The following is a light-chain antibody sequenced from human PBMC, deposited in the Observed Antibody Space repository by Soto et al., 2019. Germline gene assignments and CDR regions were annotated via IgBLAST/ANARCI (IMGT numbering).Light chain of an antibody. CDR2: EVT. J-gene: IGLJ3*02. CDR3: SSYTSSSTRV. Sequence: QSVLTQPASVSGSPGQSITISCTGTSSDVGGYNYVSWYQQHPGKAPKLIIYEVTDRPSGVSNRFSASKSGNTASLTISGLQAEDEADYYCSSYTSSSTRVFGGGTKVTVL. CDR1: SSDVGGYNY. V-gene: IGLV2-14*01.